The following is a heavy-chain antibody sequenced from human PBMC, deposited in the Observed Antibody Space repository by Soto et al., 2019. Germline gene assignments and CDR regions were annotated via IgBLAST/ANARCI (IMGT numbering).Heavy chain of an antibody. CDR1: GGSFSGYY. CDR2: INHSGST. D-gene: IGHD3-10*01. V-gene: IGHV4-34*01. Sequence: QVQLQQWGAGLLKPSETLSLTCAVYGGSFSGYYWSWIRQPPGKGLEWIGEINHSGSTNYNPSLKSRVTISVDTSKNQFSLKLSSVTAADTAVYYCARGTMVRGVRVNWFDPWGQGTLVTVSS. CDR3: ARGTMVRGVRVNWFDP. J-gene: IGHJ5*02.